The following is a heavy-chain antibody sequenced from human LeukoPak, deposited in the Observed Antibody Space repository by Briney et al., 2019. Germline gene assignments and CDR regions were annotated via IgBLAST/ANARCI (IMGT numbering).Heavy chain of an antibody. CDR1: GYSFTSYW. V-gene: IGHV5-51*01. Sequence: GESLKISCKGSGYSFTSYWIGWGRQMPGKGLEWMGIIYPGDSDTRYSPSFQGQVTISADKSISTAYLQWSSLKASDTAMYYCASQTAIDHYYFDYWGQGTLVTVSS. J-gene: IGHJ4*02. CDR2: IYPGDSDT. CDR3: ASQTAIDHYYFDY. D-gene: IGHD2-21*02.